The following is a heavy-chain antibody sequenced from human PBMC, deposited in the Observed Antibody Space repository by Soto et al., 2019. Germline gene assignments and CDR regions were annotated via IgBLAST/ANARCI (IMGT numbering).Heavy chain of an antibody. CDR1: GYSFANYW. J-gene: IGHJ6*02. V-gene: IGHV5-10-1*01. CDR2: FNPSGSYT. D-gene: IGHD2-15*01. Sequence: GESLKISCQGSGYSFANYWISWVRQMPGKGLEWMGRFNPSGSYTDYNPSFQGHVTISADKSISTAYVQWSSLKASDTAMYFCARHPYIGGLDVWGQGTAVTVSS. CDR3: ARHPYIGGLDV.